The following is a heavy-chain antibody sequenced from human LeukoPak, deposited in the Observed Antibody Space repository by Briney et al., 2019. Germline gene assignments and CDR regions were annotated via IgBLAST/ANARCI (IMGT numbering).Heavy chain of an antibody. J-gene: IGHJ4*02. CDR2: IYYSGST. CDR3: ATWRTAKTGFDY. CDR1: GGSISSYY. Sequence: SETLSLTCTVSGGSISSYYWSWIRQPPGKGLEWIGYIYYSGSTYYNPSLKSRVTISVDTSKNQFSLRLSSVTAADTAVYYCATWRTAKTGFDYWGQGTLVTVSS. D-gene: IGHD1-1*01. V-gene: IGHV4-59*04.